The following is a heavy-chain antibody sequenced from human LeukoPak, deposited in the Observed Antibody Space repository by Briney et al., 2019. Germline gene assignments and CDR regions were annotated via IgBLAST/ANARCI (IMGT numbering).Heavy chain of an antibody. V-gene: IGHV3-30-3*01. J-gene: IGHJ4*02. CDR1: GFTFSSYS. CDR2: ISYDGSNK. CDR3: ARDPLYDILTGYCDY. D-gene: IGHD3-9*01. Sequence: GGSLRLSCAASGFTFSSYSMNWVRQAPGKGLEWVAVISYDGSNKFYADSVKGRFTISRDNSKNTLYLQMNSLRAEDTAVYYSARDPLYDILTGYCDYWGQGTLVTVSS.